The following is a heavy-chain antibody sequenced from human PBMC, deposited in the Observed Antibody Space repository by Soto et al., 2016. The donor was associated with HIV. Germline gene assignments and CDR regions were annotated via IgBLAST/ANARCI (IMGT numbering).Heavy chain of an antibody. D-gene: IGHD3-3*01. CDR2: IKSKTDGGTT. Sequence: EVQLVESGGGLVKPGGSLRLSCAASGFTFSNAWMSWVRQAPGKGLEWVGRIKSKTDGGTTDYAAPVKGRFTTSRDDSKNTLYLQMNSLKTEDTAVYYCTTVRGKRITIFGVAINPDYWGQGTLVTVSS. V-gene: IGHV3-15*01. CDR3: TTVRGKRITIFGVAINPDY. J-gene: IGHJ4*02. CDR1: GFTFSNAW.